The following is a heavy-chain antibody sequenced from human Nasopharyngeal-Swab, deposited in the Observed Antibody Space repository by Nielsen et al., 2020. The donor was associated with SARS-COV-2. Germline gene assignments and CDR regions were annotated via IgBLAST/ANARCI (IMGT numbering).Heavy chain of an antibody. D-gene: IGHD3-16*01. CDR3: ARVTWVRYGMDV. CDR1: GGSISSGGYS. Sequence: LRLSCAVSGGSISSGGYSWIWIRQPPGKGLEWIGYIYYSGSTYYNPSLKSRVTISVDTSKNQFSLKLSSVTAADTAVYYCARVTWVRYGMDVWGQGTTVTVSS. CDR2: IYYSGST. V-gene: IGHV4-30-4*07. J-gene: IGHJ6*02.